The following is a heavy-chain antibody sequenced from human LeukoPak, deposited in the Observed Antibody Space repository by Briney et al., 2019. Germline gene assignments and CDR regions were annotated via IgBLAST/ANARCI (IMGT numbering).Heavy chain of an antibody. CDR3: ARDQGHSGYDLGHFDY. CDR2: IKQDGSEK. D-gene: IGHD5-12*01. J-gene: IGHJ4*02. V-gene: IGHV3-7*01. Sequence: GGSLRLSCAASGFTFSRFWMSWVRQAPGKGLEWVANIKQDGSEKYYVDSVKGRFTISRDNAKNSLYLQMNSLRAEDTAVYYCARDQGHSGYDLGHFDYWGQGTLVTVSS. CDR1: GFTFSRFW.